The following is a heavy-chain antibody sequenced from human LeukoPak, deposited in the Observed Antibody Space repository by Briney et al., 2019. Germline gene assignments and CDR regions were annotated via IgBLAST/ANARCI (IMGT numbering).Heavy chain of an antibody. Sequence: GGSPRLSCAASGFTFSSYGMHWVRQAPGKGLEWVAFIRYDGSNKYYADSVKGRFTISRDNSKNTLYLQMNSLRAEDTAVYYCAKTHSSGWYKGAFDYWGQGTLVTVSS. CDR3: AKTHSSGWYKGAFDY. J-gene: IGHJ4*02. CDR2: IRYDGSNK. D-gene: IGHD6-19*01. CDR1: GFTFSSYG. V-gene: IGHV3-30*02.